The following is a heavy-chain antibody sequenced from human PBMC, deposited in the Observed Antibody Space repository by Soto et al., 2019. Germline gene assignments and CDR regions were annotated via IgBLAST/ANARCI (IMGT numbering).Heavy chain of an antibody. CDR2: IIPMIGAA. CDR1: GGTFDSYG. V-gene: IGHV1-69*01. Sequence: HVQLVQSGAEVKKPGASVKVSCQASGGTFDSYGISWIRQAPGQGLEWRGGIIPMIGAANYAQKVQGRVTIHAGGATSTVYMEGSRRKSEDTAVYCCARDPEYGAGSSICGQGTLVPVSS. CDR3: ARDPEYGAGSSI. J-gene: IGHJ4*02. D-gene: IGHD3-10*01.